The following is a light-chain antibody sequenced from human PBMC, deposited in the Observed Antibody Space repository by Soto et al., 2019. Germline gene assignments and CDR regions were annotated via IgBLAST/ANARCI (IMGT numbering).Light chain of an antibody. CDR2: GAS. CDR3: QQYGSSPWR. J-gene: IGKJ1*01. Sequence: EIVLTQSPGTLSLSPGARATLSCRANQSVSSSYLAWYQHKPGQAPRLLIYGASSRATGIPDRFSGSGSGTDFALTISGLEPEDFAVYCCQQYGSSPWRFCQGTKVEIK. CDR1: QSVSSSY. V-gene: IGKV3-20*01.